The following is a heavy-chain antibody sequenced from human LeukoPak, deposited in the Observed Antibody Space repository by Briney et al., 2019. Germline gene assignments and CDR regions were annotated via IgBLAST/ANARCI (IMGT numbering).Heavy chain of an antibody. CDR1: GFTFSSYS. D-gene: IGHD1-26*01. J-gene: IGHJ4*02. CDR2: IKSKTDGGTT. CDR3: TTDFSGNYFPGGY. Sequence: GGSLRLSCAASGFTFSSYSMNWVRQAPGKGLEWVGRIKSKTDGGTTDYAAPVKGRFTISRDDSKNTLYLQMNSLKTEDTAVYYCTTDFSGNYFPGGYWGQGTLVTVSS. V-gene: IGHV3-15*01.